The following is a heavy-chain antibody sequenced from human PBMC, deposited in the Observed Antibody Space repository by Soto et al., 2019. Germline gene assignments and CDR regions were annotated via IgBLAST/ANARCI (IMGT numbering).Heavy chain of an antibody. CDR1: GGSISSSSYY. J-gene: IGHJ4*02. CDR2: IYYSGST. D-gene: IGHD5-18*01. CDR3: ARSYGGYSYGYFDY. Sequence: SETLSLTCTVSGGSISSSSYYWGWIRQPSGKGLEWIGSIYYSGSTYYNPSLKSRVIISVDTSKNQFSLKLSSVTAADTAVYYCARSYGGYSYGYFDYWGQGTLVTVSS. V-gene: IGHV4-39*01.